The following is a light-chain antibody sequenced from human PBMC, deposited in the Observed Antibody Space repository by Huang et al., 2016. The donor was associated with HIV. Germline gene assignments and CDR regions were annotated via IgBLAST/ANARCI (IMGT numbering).Light chain of an antibody. CDR2: AAS. CDR1: QAIDGY. J-gene: IGKJ1*01. V-gene: IGKV1-27*01. Sequence: DIQMTQSPFSLSASIGDIITISCRAEQAIDGYLAWYQQKPGKVPSLLIYAASTLQSGVPSRVSGSGSGTNFTLTIGSLQPEDFGSYYCQKYNDVPRTFGHGTKVEIK. CDR3: QKYNDVPRT.